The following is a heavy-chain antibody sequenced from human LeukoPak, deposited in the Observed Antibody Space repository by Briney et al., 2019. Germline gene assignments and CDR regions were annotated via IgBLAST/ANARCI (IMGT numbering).Heavy chain of an antibody. D-gene: IGHD6-19*01. Sequence: ASVKVSCKASGGTFSSYAMSWVRQAPGKGLEWVSAISGSGGSTYYADSVKGRFTISRDNSKNTLYLEMNSLRAEDTAVYYCAKDKNSVIAVAGDYWGQGTLVTVSS. CDR2: ISGSGGST. J-gene: IGHJ4*02. CDR1: GGTFSSYA. V-gene: IGHV3-23*01. CDR3: AKDKNSVIAVAGDY.